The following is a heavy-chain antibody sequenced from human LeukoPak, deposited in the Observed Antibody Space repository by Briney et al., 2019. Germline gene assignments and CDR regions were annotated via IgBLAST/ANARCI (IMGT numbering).Heavy chain of an antibody. CDR3: ARRYSNYFFDY. J-gene: IGHJ4*02. D-gene: IGHD4-11*01. Sequence: SETLSLTXAVSGYSITSGYYWAWIRHPPGKGLECIGNIYHSGSTYYNPSLKSRVTVSVDTSKNQFSLKLSSVTAADTAVYYCARRYSNYFFDYWGQGTLVTVSS. CDR2: IYHSGST. V-gene: IGHV4-38-2*01. CDR1: GYSITSGYY.